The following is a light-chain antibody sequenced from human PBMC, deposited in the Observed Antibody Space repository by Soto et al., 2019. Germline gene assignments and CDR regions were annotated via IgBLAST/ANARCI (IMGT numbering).Light chain of an antibody. CDR2: DAS. J-gene: IGKJ5*01. CDR3: QQGSNWPIT. CDR1: QIVRISY. Sequence: EIVLTQSPGTLSLSPWERATLSCRASQIVRISYLAWYQHKPGQAPRVLIYDASNRATGIPARFSGSGSGTDFTLTISSLEPEDFAVYYCQQGSNWPITFGQGTRLE. V-gene: IGKV3D-20*02.